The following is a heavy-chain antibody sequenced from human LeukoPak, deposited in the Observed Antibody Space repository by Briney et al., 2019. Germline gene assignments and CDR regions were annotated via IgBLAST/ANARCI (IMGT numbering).Heavy chain of an antibody. D-gene: IGHD2-2*01. CDR3: ARNIVVVPTVTGAFDV. Sequence: PSETLSLTCTVSGGSISSSTYYWGWIRQPPGKGLEWIGSIYHSGSTYYNPSLKSRVTISVDTSKNQFSLKLSSVTAADTAMYYCARNIVVVPTVTGAFDVWGQGTMVTVSS. V-gene: IGHV4-39*07. CDR1: GGSISSSTYY. J-gene: IGHJ3*01. CDR2: IYHSGST.